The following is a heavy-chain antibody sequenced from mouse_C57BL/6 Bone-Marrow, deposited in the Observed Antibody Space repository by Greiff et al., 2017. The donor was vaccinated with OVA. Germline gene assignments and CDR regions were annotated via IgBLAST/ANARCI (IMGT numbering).Heavy chain of an antibody. CDR3: ARWLRQGGLDY. V-gene: IGHV1-72*01. D-gene: IGHD2-2*01. J-gene: IGHJ2*01. CDR2: IDPNSGGT. CDR1: GYTFTSYW. Sequence: QVQLQQPGAELVKPGASVKLSCKASGYTFTSYWLHWVKQRPGRGLEWIGRIDPNSGGTKYNEKFKSKATLTVDKPSSTAYMQISSLTSEDSAVYYCARWLRQGGLDYWGQGTTLTVSS.